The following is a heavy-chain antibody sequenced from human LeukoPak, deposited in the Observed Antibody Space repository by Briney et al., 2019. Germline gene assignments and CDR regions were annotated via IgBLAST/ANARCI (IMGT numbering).Heavy chain of an antibody. Sequence: GGSLRLSCAASGFTFSSYGMHWVRQAPGKGLEWVAVISYDGSNKYYADSVKGRFTISRDNSKNTLYLQMNSLRAEDTAVYYCARDLLCSDWGQGTLVTVSS. CDR2: ISYDGSNK. J-gene: IGHJ4*02. CDR1: GFTFSSYG. CDR3: ARDLLCSD. D-gene: IGHD6-25*01. V-gene: IGHV3-30*03.